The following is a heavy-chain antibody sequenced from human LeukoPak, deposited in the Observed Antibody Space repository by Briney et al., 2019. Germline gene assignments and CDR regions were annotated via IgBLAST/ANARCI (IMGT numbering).Heavy chain of an antibody. V-gene: IGHV4-4*09. CDR2: FYHNGGP. Sequence: SSETLFLTCSISGTAISSYFWNWIRQSPAEGLEWLGFFYHNGGPKYNPSLRSRVTISVDSSQRKVSLQVTSVTAADTAIYYCVGGRTARYYDHWGQGTLVAVST. CDR1: GTAISSYF. J-gene: IGHJ4*02. D-gene: IGHD3-16*01. CDR3: VGGRTARYYDH.